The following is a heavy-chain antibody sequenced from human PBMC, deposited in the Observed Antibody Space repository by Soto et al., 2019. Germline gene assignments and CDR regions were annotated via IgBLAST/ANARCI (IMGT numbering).Heavy chain of an antibody. V-gene: IGHV4-59*12. CDR3: ARDNGSGSYRGTYVD. D-gene: IGHD3-10*01. CDR2: VHYSGST. CDR1: GASISGYY. Sequence: QVQLQESGPGLVKPSETLSLTCTVSGASISGYYWSWIRQSPQKGLECIGYVHYSGSTNYRPSLKSRVTMSVDRAKNQFSLKLTSVTAADTAVYYCARDNGSGSYRGTYVDWGQGILVTVSS. J-gene: IGHJ4*02.